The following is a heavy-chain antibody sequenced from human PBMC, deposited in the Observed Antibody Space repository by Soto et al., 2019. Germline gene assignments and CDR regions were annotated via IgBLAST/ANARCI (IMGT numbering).Heavy chain of an antibody. Sequence: QITLKESGPTLVEPTETLTLTCSFSGFSLTTHPMVVGGIRQPPGRALEWLAVIYWDDDKRYNPSLRGRLTITKDTSKRQVVLTMDYMEPADTATYYCAHRLGGFTWNDGYLDYWGQGTLVTVSS. CDR3: AHRLGGFTWNDGYLDY. CDR1: GFSLTTHPMV. V-gene: IGHV2-5*02. D-gene: IGHD1-1*01. CDR2: IYWDDDK. J-gene: IGHJ4*02.